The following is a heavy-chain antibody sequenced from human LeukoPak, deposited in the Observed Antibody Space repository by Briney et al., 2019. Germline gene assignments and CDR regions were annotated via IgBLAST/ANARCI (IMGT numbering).Heavy chain of an antibody. CDR2: IWYDESKK. CDR1: GYTFSSYG. V-gene: IGHV3-33*01. Sequence: GRPLRLSCVASGYTFSSYGMHWVRQAPGKGLQWVAVIWYDESKKYYTDSVKGRFTISRDVSKNTLYLQMNSLRAEDSAMYYCARDGGIGLDYWGQGTLVTVSS. D-gene: IGHD2-21*01. CDR3: ARDGGIGLDY. J-gene: IGHJ4*02.